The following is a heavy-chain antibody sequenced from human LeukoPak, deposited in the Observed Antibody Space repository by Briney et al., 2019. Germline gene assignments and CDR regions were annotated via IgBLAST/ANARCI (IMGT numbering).Heavy chain of an antibody. Sequence: KPSETLSLTCTVSGGSISSSSYYWGWIRQPPGKGLEWIGSFYYRGSTYYNPSLKSRVTISVDKSKNQFSLKLSSVTAADTAVYYCARVGAYCSGGSCYLFAFDIRGQGTMVTVSS. CDR3: ARVGAYCSGGSCYLFAFDI. V-gene: IGHV4-39*07. CDR1: GGSISSSSYY. D-gene: IGHD2-15*01. CDR2: FYYRGST. J-gene: IGHJ3*02.